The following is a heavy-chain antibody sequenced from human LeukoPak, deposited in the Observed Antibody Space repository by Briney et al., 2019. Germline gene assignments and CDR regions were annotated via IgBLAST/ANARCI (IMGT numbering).Heavy chain of an antibody. CDR1: GFTFSSYN. CDR2: ISSSSSHI. J-gene: IGHJ4*02. Sequence: GGSLRLSCAASGFTFSSYNMNWVRQAPGKGLEWVSFISSSSSHIYYADSVKGRFTISRDNAKNSLYLQMNSLRAEDTAVYYCAREMAAAGDYWGQGALVTVSS. V-gene: IGHV3-21*01. D-gene: IGHD6-13*01. CDR3: AREMAAAGDY.